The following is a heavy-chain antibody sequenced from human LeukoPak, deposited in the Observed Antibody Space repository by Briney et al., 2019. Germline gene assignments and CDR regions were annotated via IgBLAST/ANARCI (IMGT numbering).Heavy chain of an antibody. Sequence: ASVKVSCKASGYTSTGYYMHWVRQAPGHGLEWMGWINPNSGGTNYAQKFQGRVTMTRDTSISTAYMELSRLRSDDTAVYYCARALNYYYYGMDVWGQGTTVTVSS. CDR3: ARALNYYYYGMDV. J-gene: IGHJ6*02. CDR2: INPNSGGT. V-gene: IGHV1-2*02. CDR1: GYTSTGYY.